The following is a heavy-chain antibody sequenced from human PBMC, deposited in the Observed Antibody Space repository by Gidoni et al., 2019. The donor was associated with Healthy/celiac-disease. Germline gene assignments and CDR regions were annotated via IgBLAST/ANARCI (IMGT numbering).Heavy chain of an antibody. J-gene: IGHJ4*02. CDR2: ISYDGSNK. D-gene: IGHD5-18*01. Sequence: QVQLVESGGGVVQPGRSLRLSCAAAGFTFGSYGMHWVRQAPGKGLEWVAVISYDGSNKYYADSVKGRFTISRDNSKNTLYLQMNSLRAEDTAVYYCAKGGVDTAMVRPYWGQGTLVTVSS. CDR3: AKGGVDTAMVRPY. CDR1: GFTFGSYG. V-gene: IGHV3-30*18.